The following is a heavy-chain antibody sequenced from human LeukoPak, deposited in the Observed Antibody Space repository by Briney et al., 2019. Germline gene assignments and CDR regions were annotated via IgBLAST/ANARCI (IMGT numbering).Heavy chain of an antibody. CDR1: GFTFSSYA. J-gene: IGHJ4*02. D-gene: IGHD3-10*01. CDR3: AKVFSGGYYGSGSFRD. CDR2: ISYDGSNK. Sequence: GRSLRLSCAASGFTFSSYAMHWVRQAPGKGLEWVAVISYDGSNKYYADSVKGRFTISRDNSKNTLYLQMNSLRAEDTAVYCCAKVFSGGYYGSGSFRDWGQGTLVTVSS. V-gene: IGHV3-30*04.